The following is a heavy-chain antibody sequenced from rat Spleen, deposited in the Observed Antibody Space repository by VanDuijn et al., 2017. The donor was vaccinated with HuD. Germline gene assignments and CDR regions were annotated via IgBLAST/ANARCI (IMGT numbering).Heavy chain of an antibody. J-gene: IGHJ2*01. CDR2: ISYDGSST. CDR3: ARPPYNNYFDY. Sequence: EVQLVESGGGLVQPGRSLKLSCAASGFTFSDYYMAWVRQAPKKGLEWVASISYDGSSTNYGDSVKGRFTISRDSAKSTLYLQMDSLRSEDTATYYCARPPYNNYFDYWGQGVMVTVSS. D-gene: IGHD1-10*01. V-gene: IGHV5-22*01. CDR1: GFTFSDYY.